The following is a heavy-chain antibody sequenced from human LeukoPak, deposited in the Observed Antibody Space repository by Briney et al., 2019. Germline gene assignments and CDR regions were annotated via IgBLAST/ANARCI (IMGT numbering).Heavy chain of an antibody. CDR2: ISGSGGI. V-gene: IGHV3-23*01. CDR1: GFTFSSYA. CDR3: APHYYDSSGPFDY. J-gene: IGHJ4*02. D-gene: IGHD3-22*01. Sequence: GGSLRLSCAASGFTFSSYAMSWVRQAPGKGLEWVSAISGSGGIYYADSVKGRFTISRDNSKNTLYLQMNSLRAEDTAVYYCAPHYYDSSGPFDYWGQGTLVTVSS.